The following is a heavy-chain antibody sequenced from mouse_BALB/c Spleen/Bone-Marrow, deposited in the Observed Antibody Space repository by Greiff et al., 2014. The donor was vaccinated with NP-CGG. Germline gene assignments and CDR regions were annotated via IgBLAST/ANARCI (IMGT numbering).Heavy chain of an antibody. V-gene: IGHV7-3*02. CDR1: GFTFTDYH. CDR2: IRNKANGYTT. Sequence: DVKLVESGGGLVQPGDSLRLSCATSGFTFTDYHMNWVRQPPGKALEWLGFIRNKANGYTTEYSASVKGRFTISRDNSQSILYLQMNTLRAEDSATYYCARDRGLTYFDYWGQGTTLTVSS. CDR3: ARDRGLTYFDY. D-gene: IGHD2-4*01. J-gene: IGHJ2*01.